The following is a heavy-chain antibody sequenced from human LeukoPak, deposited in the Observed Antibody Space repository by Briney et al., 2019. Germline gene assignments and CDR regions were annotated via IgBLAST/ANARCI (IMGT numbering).Heavy chain of an antibody. CDR1: GGTFSSYA. V-gene: IGHV1-69*13. CDR3: ARPYYYGWDITYYFDY. Sequence: SVKVSCRASGGTFSSYAISWVRQAPGQGLEWMGGIIPIFGTADYAQRFQGRVTITADESTTTAYMELSSLRSEDTAVYYCARPYYYGWDITYYFDYWGQGTLVTVSS. CDR2: IIPIFGTA. D-gene: IGHD3-10*01. J-gene: IGHJ4*02.